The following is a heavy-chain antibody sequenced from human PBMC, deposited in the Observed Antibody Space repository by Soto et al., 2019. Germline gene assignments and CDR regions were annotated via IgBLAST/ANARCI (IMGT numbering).Heavy chain of an antibody. V-gene: IGHV4-30-4*01. J-gene: IGHJ4*02. CDR2: IYYSGST. Sequence: SETLSLTCTVSGCSISSGDYYWSWIRQPPGKGLEWIGYIYYSGSTYYNPSLKSRVTISVDTSKNQFSLKLSSVTAADTAVYYCARVDTAMASIFDYWGQGTLVTVSS. CDR1: GCSISSGDYY. CDR3: ARVDTAMASIFDY. D-gene: IGHD5-18*01.